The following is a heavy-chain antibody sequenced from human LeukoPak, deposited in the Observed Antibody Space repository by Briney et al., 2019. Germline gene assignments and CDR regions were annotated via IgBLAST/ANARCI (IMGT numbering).Heavy chain of an antibody. CDR1: VGTLSSYA. Sequence: ASVKVSCKTSVGTLSSYAITWVRQTPGQGLEWMGGIIPIFGTTNYAQKFQDRVTITADESTSTAYMELSSLRSEDTAVYYCAREGHPGYSSSWYDYWGQGTLVTVSS. J-gene: IGHJ4*02. CDR3: AREGHPGYSSSWYDY. D-gene: IGHD6-13*01. V-gene: IGHV1-69*13. CDR2: IIPIFGTT.